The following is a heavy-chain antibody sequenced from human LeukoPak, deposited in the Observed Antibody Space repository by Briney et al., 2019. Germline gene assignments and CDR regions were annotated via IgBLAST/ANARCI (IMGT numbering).Heavy chain of an antibody. D-gene: IGHD6-13*01. CDR3: ARVSSSWYQDWYFDL. V-gene: IGHV4-34*01. CDR2: INHSGST. CDR1: GGSLSGYY. Sequence: PSETLSLTCAVSGGSLSGYYWTWIRQPPGKGLEWIEDINHSGSTNYNPSLKSRVTISVDTSKKQFFLNLSSVTAADTAVYYCARVSSSWYQDWYFDLWGRGTLVTVSS. J-gene: IGHJ2*01.